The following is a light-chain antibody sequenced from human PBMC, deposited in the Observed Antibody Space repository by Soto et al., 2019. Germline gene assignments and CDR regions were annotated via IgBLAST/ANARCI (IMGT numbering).Light chain of an antibody. J-gene: IGKJ4*01. V-gene: IGKV1-16*02. Sequence: DIQMTQSPSSLSASVGDRVTITCRASQGISTYLAWFQQNPGEAPKSLIYAASSLQSGVPSKFSGSGSGTDFTLTISSRQPEDFATYYCQQYYTYPLTFGGGTKVEIK. CDR1: QGISTY. CDR3: QQYYTYPLT. CDR2: AAS.